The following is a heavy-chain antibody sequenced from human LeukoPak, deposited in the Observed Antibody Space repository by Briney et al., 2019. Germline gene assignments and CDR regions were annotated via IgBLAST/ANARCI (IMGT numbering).Heavy chain of an antibody. CDR3: ARASIAYGISCPPDY. Sequence: GGSLRLSCAASGFTFSSYSMNWVRQAPGKGLEWVSSISSSSSYIYYADSVKGRFTISRDNAKNSLYLQMNSLRAEDTAVCYCARASIAYGISCPPDYWGHGTPVTVSS. V-gene: IGHV3-21*01. CDR1: GFTFSSYS. CDR2: ISSSSSYI. J-gene: IGHJ4*01. D-gene: IGHD6-6*01.